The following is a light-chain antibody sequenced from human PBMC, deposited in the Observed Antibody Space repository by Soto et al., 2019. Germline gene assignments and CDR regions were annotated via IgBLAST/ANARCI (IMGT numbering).Light chain of an antibody. CDR1: QSVGNNN. J-gene: IGKJ4*01. CDR2: DAS. Sequence: EIVLTQSPGTLSLSPGERATLSCRASQSVGNNNLAWYQQKPGQAPRFLIYDASSRATRIPDRFSGSGSGTDFTLTISRLEPEDFAEYYCKQYGSTPLTFGGGTKVDIK. CDR3: KQYGSTPLT. V-gene: IGKV3-20*01.